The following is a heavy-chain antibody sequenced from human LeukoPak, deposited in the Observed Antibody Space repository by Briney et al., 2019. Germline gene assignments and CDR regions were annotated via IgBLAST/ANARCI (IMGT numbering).Heavy chain of an antibody. D-gene: IGHD6-13*01. CDR2: INAGNGNT. V-gene: IGHV1-3*03. CDR3: ARCIAAAGTPIRHVLYYYYMDV. CDR1: GYTFTSYA. Sequence: ASVKVSCKASGYTFTSYAMHWVRQAPGQRLEWMGWINAGNGNTKYSQEFQGRVTITRDTSASTAYMELSSLRSEDTAVYYCARCIAAAGTPIRHVLYYYYMDVWGKGTTVTVSS. J-gene: IGHJ6*03.